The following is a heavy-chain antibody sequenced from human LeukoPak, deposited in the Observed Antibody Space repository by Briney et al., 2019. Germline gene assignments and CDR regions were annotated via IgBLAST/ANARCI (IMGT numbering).Heavy chain of an antibody. CDR3: ARARGDYYDSSGYPILDY. CDR1: GGSISSSSYY. D-gene: IGHD3-22*01. Sequence: PSETLSLTCTVSGGSISSSSYYWGWIRQPPGKGLEWIGSIYYSGSTYYNPSLKSRVTISVDTSKNQFSLKLSSVTAADTAVYYCARARGDYYDSSGYPILDYWGQGTLVTVSS. J-gene: IGHJ4*02. V-gene: IGHV4-39*07. CDR2: IYYSGST.